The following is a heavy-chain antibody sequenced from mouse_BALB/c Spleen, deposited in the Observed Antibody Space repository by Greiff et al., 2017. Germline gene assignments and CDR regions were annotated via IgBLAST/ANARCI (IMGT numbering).Heavy chain of an antibody. Sequence: DVKLQESGPGLVKPSQSLSLTCTVTGYSITSDYAWNWIRQFPGNKLEWMGYISYSGSTSYNPSLKSRISITRDTSKNQFFLQLNSVTTEDTATYYCARLRDGYYYAMDYWGQGTSVTVSS. CDR2: ISYSGST. CDR1: GYSITSDYA. J-gene: IGHJ4*01. CDR3: ARLRDGYYYAMDY. D-gene: IGHD2-3*01. V-gene: IGHV3-2*02.